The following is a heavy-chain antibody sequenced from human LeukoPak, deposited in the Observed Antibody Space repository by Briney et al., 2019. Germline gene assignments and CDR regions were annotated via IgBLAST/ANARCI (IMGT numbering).Heavy chain of an antibody. CDR1: GYSFTSYW. CDR3: ATNSGSYYQPYYYYGMDV. D-gene: IGHD1-26*01. J-gene: IGHJ6*02. Sequence: GEPLKISCKGSGYSFTSYWIGWVRQIPGKGLEWMGSIYPGDSDTRYSPSFQGQVTISADKSISTDYLQWSSLKASDTAMYYCATNSGSYYQPYYYYGMDVWGQGTTVTVSS. V-gene: IGHV5-51*01. CDR2: IYPGDSDT.